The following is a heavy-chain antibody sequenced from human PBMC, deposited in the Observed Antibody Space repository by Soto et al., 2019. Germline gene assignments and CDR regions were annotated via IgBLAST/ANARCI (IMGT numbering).Heavy chain of an antibody. D-gene: IGHD6-6*01. CDR2: IRSNTHSI. J-gene: IGHJ4*02. CDR1: EFTFNNYN. V-gene: IGHV3-48*02. Sequence: GGSLRLSCAASEFTFNNYNMNWVRQAPGKGLEWVSYIRSNTHSIYYADSVKGRFTISRDNAKNSLFLQMNSLRDEDTAVYYCARVGDSSSSSDFDYWGRGTLVSVS. CDR3: ARVGDSSSSSDFDY.